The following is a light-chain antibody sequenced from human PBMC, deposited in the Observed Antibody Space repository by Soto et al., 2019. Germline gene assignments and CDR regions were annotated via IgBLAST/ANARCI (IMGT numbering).Light chain of an antibody. V-gene: IGKV3-20*01. CDR1: QSVSNNY. CDR3: KTYSSLWT. J-gene: IGKJ1*01. CDR2: GAS. Sequence: DIVLTQSPCPLSVSAGERATLSCRTSQSVSNNYLPWYQQKPGQPPRHLIYGASSRAPGIPDRFSASGSGTDFTLSLRSLEPEAFAVYHCKTYSSLWTFGQGTKVDIK.